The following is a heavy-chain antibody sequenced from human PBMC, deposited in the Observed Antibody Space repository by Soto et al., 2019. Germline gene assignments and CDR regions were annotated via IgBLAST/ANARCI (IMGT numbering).Heavy chain of an antibody. V-gene: IGHV4-59*01. J-gene: IGHJ6*02. CDR2: IFYSGSS. Sequence: NPLETLSLTCNVSGASMRSYSWTWMRLSPGKGLEWIGDIFYSGSSNLNPSLRSRLSISIDTSKNKFSLMLKSVTAADTAVYYCARDLRCCGLDVWGQGTTVTVSS. CDR1: GASMRSYS. CDR3: ARDLRCCGLDV. D-gene: IGHD3-9*01.